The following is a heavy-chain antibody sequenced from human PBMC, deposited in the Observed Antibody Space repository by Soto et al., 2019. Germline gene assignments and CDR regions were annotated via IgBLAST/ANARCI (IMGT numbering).Heavy chain of an antibody. CDR1: GFTFDDYA. CDR3: SKDAAIAVAGSYGMDV. Sequence: GGSLRLSCAASGFTFDDYAMHWVRQAPGKGLEWVSGISWNSGGIGYADSVKGRFTISRDNAKNSLYLQMNSLRAEDTDLYYCSKDAAIAVAGSYGMDVWGQGTTVTVSS. D-gene: IGHD6-19*01. V-gene: IGHV3-9*01. CDR2: ISWNSGGI. J-gene: IGHJ6*02.